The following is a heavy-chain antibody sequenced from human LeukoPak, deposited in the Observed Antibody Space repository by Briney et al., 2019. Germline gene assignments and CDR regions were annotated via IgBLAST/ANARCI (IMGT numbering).Heavy chain of an antibody. CDR3: ASHYGSGSFYSPFDY. Sequence: SGPTLVNPTQTLTLTCTFSGFSLSTSGVGVGWIRQPPGKGLEWIGYIYYSGSTNYNPSLKSRVTISLDTSKNQFSLKLNSVTAADTAVYYCASHYGSGSFYSPFDYWGQGTLVTVSS. CDR1: GFSLSTSGVG. J-gene: IGHJ4*02. V-gene: IGHV4-61*08. CDR2: IYYSGST. D-gene: IGHD3-10*01.